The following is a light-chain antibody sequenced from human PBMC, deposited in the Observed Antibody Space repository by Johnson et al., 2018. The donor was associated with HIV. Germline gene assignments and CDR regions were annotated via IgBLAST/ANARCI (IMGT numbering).Light chain of an antibody. CDR3: AIWDSSLSAYV. V-gene: IGLV1-51*01. CDR2: DNN. CDR1: SSNIGNNY. Sequence: QSVLTQPPSVSAAPGQKVTISCSGSSSNIGNNYVSWYQQLPGTAPKLLIYDNNKRPSGIPDRFSGSKSGTSATLGITGLQTGDEADYYCAIWDSSLSAYVVGTGTKVPVL. J-gene: IGLJ1*01.